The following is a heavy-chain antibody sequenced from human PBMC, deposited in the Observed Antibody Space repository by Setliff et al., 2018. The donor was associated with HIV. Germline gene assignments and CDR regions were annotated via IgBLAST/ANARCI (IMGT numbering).Heavy chain of an antibody. CDR2: ISPDGSAT. CDR3: ASEVCRHSGGYCYDSYAFDI. Sequence: GGSLRLSCAASGFTFSSAWMGWVRQAPAKGLEWVANISPDGSATYYVDSVKGRFTISRDNAKNSVFLQMNSLRAEDTAIYYCASEVCRHSGGYCYDSYAFDIWGQGTLVTVSS. J-gene: IGHJ3*02. V-gene: IGHV3-7*03. CDR1: GFTFSSAW. D-gene: IGHD3-22*01.